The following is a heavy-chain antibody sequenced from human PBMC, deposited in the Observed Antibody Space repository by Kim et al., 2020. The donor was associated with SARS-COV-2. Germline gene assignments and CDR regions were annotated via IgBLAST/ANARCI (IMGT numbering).Heavy chain of an antibody. Sequence: GGSLRLSCAASGFTFSDYYMSWIRQAPGKGLEWVSYISSSSSYTNYADSVKGRFTISRDNAKNSLYLQMNSLRAEDMAVHYCARVGYDYVWGSYRDYYYYYGMDVWGQGTTVTVSS. CDR3: ARVGYDYVWGSYRDYYYYYGMDV. V-gene: IGHV3-11*05. CDR1: GFTFSDYY. J-gene: IGHJ6*02. D-gene: IGHD3-16*02. CDR2: ISSSSSYT.